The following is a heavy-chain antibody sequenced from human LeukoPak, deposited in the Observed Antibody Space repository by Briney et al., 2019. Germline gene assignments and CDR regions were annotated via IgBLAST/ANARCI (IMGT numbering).Heavy chain of an antibody. CDR1: GLTFSNAW. J-gene: IGHJ4*02. CDR3: TTEQLGYCSGGRCIDY. Sequence: GGSLRLSCGASGLTFSNAWMSWVRQAPGKGREWVGRIKSETYGGTTDYAAPVKGRFTISRDDSKNTLYLQMNSLEIEDTAVYYCTTEQLGYCSGGRCIDYWGQGTLVTVSS. D-gene: IGHD2-15*01. V-gene: IGHV3-15*01. CDR2: IKSETYGGTT.